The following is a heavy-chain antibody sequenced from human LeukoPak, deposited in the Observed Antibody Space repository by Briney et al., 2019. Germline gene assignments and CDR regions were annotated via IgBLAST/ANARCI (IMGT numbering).Heavy chain of an antibody. D-gene: IGHD6-19*01. CDR1: GYTFTGYY. V-gene: IGHV1-2*02. CDR2: INPNSGGT. J-gene: IGHJ4*02. Sequence: ASVKVSCKASGYTFTGYYMHWVRQAPGQGLEWMGWINPNSGGTNYAQKFQGRVTMTRDTSISTAYMELSGLRSDDTAVYFCATEVGSRYFEYWGQGALVTVSS. CDR3: ATEVGSRYFEY.